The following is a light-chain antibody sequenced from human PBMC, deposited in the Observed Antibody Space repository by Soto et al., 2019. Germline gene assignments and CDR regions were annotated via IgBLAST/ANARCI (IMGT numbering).Light chain of an antibody. CDR2: GAS. CDR3: QPYGSSRT. Sequence: EIVLTQSPGTLSLSPGERATLSCRASQSVSSSHLAWYQQKFGQAPRLLIYGASNRATGIPDRFSGSGSGTDFTLIISRLEHEDFAVYYCQPYGSSRTFGQGTKVEIK. V-gene: IGKV3-20*01. CDR1: QSVSSSH. J-gene: IGKJ1*01.